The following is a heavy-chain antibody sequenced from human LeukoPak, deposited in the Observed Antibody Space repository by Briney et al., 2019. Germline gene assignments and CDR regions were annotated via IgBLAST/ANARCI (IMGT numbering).Heavy chain of an antibody. CDR3: ARAVAAAGVN. D-gene: IGHD6-13*01. V-gene: IGHV1-2*02. CDR2: ISPNSGDT. CDR1: GYTFTGYY. Sequence: ASVKVSCKASGYTFTGYYMHWVRQAPGQGLEWMGWISPNSGDTDIAQRFQGRVTMTRDTSISTAYMELSRLRSDDTAVYYCARAVAAAGVNWGQGTLVTVSS. J-gene: IGHJ4*02.